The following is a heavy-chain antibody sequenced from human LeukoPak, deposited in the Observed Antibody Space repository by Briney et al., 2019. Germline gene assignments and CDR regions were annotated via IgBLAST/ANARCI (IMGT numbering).Heavy chain of an antibody. CDR2: IYPGDSDT. V-gene: IGHV5-51*01. J-gene: IGHJ4*02. D-gene: IGHD3-22*01. CDR3: ARLLGDYYDSSGYEGFFDY. Sequence: GESLKISCKGSGYSFTSYWIAWVRQMPGKGLEWMGIIYPGDSDTRYSPSFQGEVSISADKSISTAYLQWSSLKDSDTAMYYCARLLGDYYDSSGYEGFFDYWGQGTLVTVSS. CDR1: GYSFTSYW.